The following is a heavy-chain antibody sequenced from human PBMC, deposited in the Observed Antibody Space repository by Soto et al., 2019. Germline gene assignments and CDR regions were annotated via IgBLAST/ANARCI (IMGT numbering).Heavy chain of an antibody. CDR3: ARAPQELELRMDV. Sequence: QVQMVESGVGVVQPGRSLRLSCATSGFTFSDYAMHWVRQAPGKGLEWVVVIWYDGSNEYYAGSVKGRFTISRDNSKNTLYLQMNSLRADDTAAYFCARAPQELELRMDVCGQGTTVTVSS. CDR2: IWYDGSNE. D-gene: IGHD1-7*01. V-gene: IGHV3-33*01. J-gene: IGHJ6*02. CDR1: GFTFSDYA.